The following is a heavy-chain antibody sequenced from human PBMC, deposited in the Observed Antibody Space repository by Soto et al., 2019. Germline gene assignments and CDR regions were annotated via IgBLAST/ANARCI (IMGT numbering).Heavy chain of an antibody. D-gene: IGHD3-3*01. CDR2: ISGSGGSA. Sequence: EVQLLESGGGLVQPGGSLRLSCAASGFTFSSSAMSWVRQAPGKGLEWVSAISGSGGSAYYADSVKGRFIISRDNTENTLYLQMNSLRAEDTALYYCAKGPTIFGVVINPYYYYGMDVWGQGTTVTVSS. CDR3: AKGPTIFGVVINPYYYYGMDV. V-gene: IGHV3-23*01. CDR1: GFTFSSSA. J-gene: IGHJ6*02.